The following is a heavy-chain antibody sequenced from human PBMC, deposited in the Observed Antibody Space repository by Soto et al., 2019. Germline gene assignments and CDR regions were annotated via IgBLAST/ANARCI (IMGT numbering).Heavy chain of an antibody. Sequence: VPLRLSYTASGFTFRSHAISWIRQTNGKGLEWVSAISGSGGSTYYADSVKGRFTISRDNSKNTLYLQMNSLKAEDTAVYYCARGAHIRLGELSLYNWFDPWGQGTLVTVSS. CDR3: ARGAHIRLGELSLYNWFDP. V-gene: IGHV3-23*01. CDR2: ISGSGGST. CDR1: GFTFRSHA. J-gene: IGHJ5*02. D-gene: IGHD3-16*02.